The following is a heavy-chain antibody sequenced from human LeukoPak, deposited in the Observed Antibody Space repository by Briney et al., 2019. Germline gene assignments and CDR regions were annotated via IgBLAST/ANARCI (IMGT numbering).Heavy chain of an antibody. CDR3: ARRAGDYSHPYDY. D-gene: IGHD3-22*01. CDR2: TSYDGSNK. Sequence: GGSLRLSCAASGFTFSSYAMHWVRQAPGKGLEWVAVTSYDGSNKYYADSVKGRFTISRDNSKNTLYLQMNSLRAEDTAVYYCARRAGDYSHPYDYWGQGILVTVSS. J-gene: IGHJ4*02. CDR1: GFTFSSYA. V-gene: IGHV3-30*04.